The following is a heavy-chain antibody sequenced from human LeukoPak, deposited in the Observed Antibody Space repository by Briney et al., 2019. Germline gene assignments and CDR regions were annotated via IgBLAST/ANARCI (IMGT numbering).Heavy chain of an antibody. CDR3: AKVVGLWSGYSNY. Sequence: PGGSLRLSCAASGFTFSSYAMSWVRQAPGKGLEWVSAVSGSGGSTYHADSVQGRFTISRDNSRNTLYLQMNSLGAEETAVYYCAKVVGLWSGYSNYWGQGTLVTVSS. CDR2: VSGSGGST. J-gene: IGHJ4*02. V-gene: IGHV3-23*01. D-gene: IGHD3-3*01. CDR1: GFTFSSYA.